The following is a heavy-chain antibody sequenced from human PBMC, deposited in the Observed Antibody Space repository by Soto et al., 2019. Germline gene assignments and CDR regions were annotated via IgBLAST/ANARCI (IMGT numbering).Heavy chain of an antibody. V-gene: IGHV3-48*03. D-gene: IGHD5-18*01. J-gene: IGHJ4*02. Sequence: GSLRLSCAASGFTFSSYEMNWVRQAPGKGMEWVSYISSSGSTIYYADSVKGRFTISRDNAKNSLYLQMNSLRAEDTAVYYCARGGYSYGLVYWGQGTLVNVSS. CDR3: ARGGYSYGLVY. CDR1: GFTFSSYE. CDR2: ISSSGSTI.